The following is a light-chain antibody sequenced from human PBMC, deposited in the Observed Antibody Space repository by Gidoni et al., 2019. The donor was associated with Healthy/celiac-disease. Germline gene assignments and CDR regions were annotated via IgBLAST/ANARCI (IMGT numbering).Light chain of an antibody. CDR1: QSVSSY. V-gene: IGKV3-11*01. CDR3: QQRSNWPPS. Sequence: EIVLTQSPATLSLSPGERATLSCRASQSVSSYLAWYQQKPGQAPRLLIYHASNRAPGIPARFSGSGSGTDFTLTISSLEPEDFAVYYCQQRSNWPPSFGPGTKVDIK. J-gene: IGKJ3*01. CDR2: HAS.